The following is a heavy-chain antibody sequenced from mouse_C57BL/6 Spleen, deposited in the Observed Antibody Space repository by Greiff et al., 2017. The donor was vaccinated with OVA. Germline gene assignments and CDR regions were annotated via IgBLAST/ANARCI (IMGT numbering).Heavy chain of an antibody. CDR2: IDPSDSYP. Sequence: VQLQQSGAELVMPGASVKLSCKASGYTFTSYWMHWVKQRPGQGLEWIGEIDPSDSYPNYNQKFKGKSTLTVEKSSSTAYMQLSSLTSEDSAVYYCARSTTQATIDYWGQGTTLTVSS. CDR1: GYTFTSYW. V-gene: IGHV1-69*01. D-gene: IGHD3-2*02. J-gene: IGHJ2*01. CDR3: ARSTTQATIDY.